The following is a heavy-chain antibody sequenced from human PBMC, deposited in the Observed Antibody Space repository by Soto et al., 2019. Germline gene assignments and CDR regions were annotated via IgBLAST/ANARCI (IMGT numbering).Heavy chain of an antibody. CDR3: ARSSWCSSNSCFLGWFDP. CDR2: TYYRSKWYS. CDR1: GDSVSSDSAA. Sequence: PSQTLSLTCAIFGDSVSSDSAAWHWIRQSPSRGLEWLGRTYYRSKWYSDYAVSVKSRITINADTSKNQFSLQLNSVNSEDTAVYYCARSSWCSSNSCFLGWFDPWGQGTLVTVSS. J-gene: IGHJ5*02. V-gene: IGHV6-1*01. D-gene: IGHD2-2*01.